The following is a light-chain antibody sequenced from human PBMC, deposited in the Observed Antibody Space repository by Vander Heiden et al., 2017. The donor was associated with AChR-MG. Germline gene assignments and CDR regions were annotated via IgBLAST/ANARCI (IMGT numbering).Light chain of an antibody. CDR1: ESVNSY. V-gene: IGKV3-11*01. J-gene: IGKJ4*01. Sequence: VLFQSPATLSLFPGDTATVFCRATESVNSYLAWYQHKPGQAPRLLIYDASNRATGIPDRFIGSGFGTDFALTISRLEPEDFAVYYCQQRSNWPPTYSFGAGTKVEIK. CDR3: QQRSNWPPTYS. CDR2: DAS.